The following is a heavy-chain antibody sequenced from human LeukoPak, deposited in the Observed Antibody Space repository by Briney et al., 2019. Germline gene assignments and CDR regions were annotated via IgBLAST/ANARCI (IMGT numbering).Heavy chain of an antibody. D-gene: IGHD6-19*01. CDR3: AKGSGWYFDY. J-gene: IGHJ4*02. V-gene: IGHV3-30*02. CDR1: GFTFSSYG. Sequence: GGSLRLSCATSGFTFSSYGMHWVRQAPGRGLEWVAFIQFDGSSEYYADSVKGRFTFSRDNSRNTLHLQMNSLRPEDTAVYYCAKGSGWYFDYWGQGTLVTVSS. CDR2: IQFDGSSE.